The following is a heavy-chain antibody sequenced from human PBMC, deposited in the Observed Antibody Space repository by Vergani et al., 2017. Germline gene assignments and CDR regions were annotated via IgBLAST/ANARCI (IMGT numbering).Heavy chain of an antibody. CDR2: ISGSGGST. J-gene: IGHJ4*02. V-gene: IGHV3-23*01. D-gene: IGHD6-13*01. Sequence: EVQLLESGGGLVQPGGSLRLSCAASGFTFSSYAMSWVRQAPGKGLEWVSAISGSGGSTYYADSVKGRFSLSRDNSKNTLYLQMNSLRAEDTAVYYCAKDRTIAAAGSNYFDYWGQGTLVTVSS. CDR1: GFTFSSYA. CDR3: AKDRTIAAAGSNYFDY.